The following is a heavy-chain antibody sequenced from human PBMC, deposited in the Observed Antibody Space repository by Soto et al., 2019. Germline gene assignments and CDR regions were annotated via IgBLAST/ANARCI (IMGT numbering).Heavy chain of an antibody. V-gene: IGHV3-15*07. CDR2: IKSKTDGGTT. CDR3: TTGSGVVPAATPPFY. Sequence: PGGSLRLSCAASGFTFSNAWMNWVRQAPGKGLEWVGRIKSKTDGGTTDYAAPVKGRFTISRDDSKNTLYLQMNSLKTEDTAVYYCTTGSGVVPAATPPFYWGQGTLVTVSS. D-gene: IGHD2-2*01. J-gene: IGHJ4*02. CDR1: GFTFSNAW.